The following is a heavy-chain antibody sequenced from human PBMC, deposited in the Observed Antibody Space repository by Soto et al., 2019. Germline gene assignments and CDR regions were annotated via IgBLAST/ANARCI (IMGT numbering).Heavy chain of an antibody. CDR1: GGTFSSYA. J-gene: IGHJ6*02. CDR3: ALPGGYRSSWRYYYGMDV. Sequence: QVQLVQSGAEVKKPGSSVKVSCKASGGTFSSYAISWVRQAPGQGLEWMGGIIPIFGTANYAQKFQGRVTITADKSTSTAYMELSSLRSEDTAVYYCALPGGYRSSWRYYYGMDVWGQGTTVTVSS. CDR2: IIPIFGTA. D-gene: IGHD6-13*01. V-gene: IGHV1-69*06.